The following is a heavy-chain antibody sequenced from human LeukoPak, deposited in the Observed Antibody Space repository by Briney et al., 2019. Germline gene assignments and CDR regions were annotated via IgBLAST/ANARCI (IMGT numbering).Heavy chain of an antibody. J-gene: IGHJ4*02. Sequence: GGSLTLSCAASGFTFSDYAMSWVRQAPGKGLEWVSTASYYVGKQYHADSVRGRFTVSRDNSRNTVSLQMSSLRVKDTGIYYCAKAGIGADGAGFLCEYWGQGTLVTVSS. CDR1: GFTFSDYA. CDR3: AKAGIGADGAGFLCEY. D-gene: IGHD1-1*01. CDR2: ASYYVGKQ. V-gene: IGHV3-23*01.